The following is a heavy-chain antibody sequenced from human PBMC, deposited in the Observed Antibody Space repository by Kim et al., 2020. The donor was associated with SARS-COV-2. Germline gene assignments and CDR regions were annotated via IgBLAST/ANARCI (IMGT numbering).Heavy chain of an antibody. J-gene: IGHJ4*02. Sequence: AQKLQGRVTITRDTSASTTYMELSSLRAEDTAIYYCARDGGYDVISLDYWGQGTVVTVSS. V-gene: IGHV1-3*01. D-gene: IGHD5-12*01. CDR3: ARDGGYDVISLDY.